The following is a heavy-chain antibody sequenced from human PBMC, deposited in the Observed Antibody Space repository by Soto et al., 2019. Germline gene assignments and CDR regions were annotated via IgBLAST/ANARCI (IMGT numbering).Heavy chain of an antibody. D-gene: IGHD3-16*01. Sequence: EEQLVESGGGLVKPGGSLRLSCAGSGFKFSDSWMNWVRQAPGKGLEWVGRIKSKGSGGTIDYAAPVKGRFIISRDDSKCTLFLQINSLKSNDTAVDDCTHDCRFYYDNIIWGQGTMVTVSS. J-gene: IGHJ3*02. CDR2: IKSKGSGGTI. CDR1: GFKFSDSW. CDR3: THDCRFYYDNII. V-gene: IGHV3-15*07.